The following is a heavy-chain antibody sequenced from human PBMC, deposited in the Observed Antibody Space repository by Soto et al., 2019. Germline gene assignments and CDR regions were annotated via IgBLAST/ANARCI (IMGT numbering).Heavy chain of an antibody. V-gene: IGHV3-74*01. D-gene: IGHD2-8*01. J-gene: IGHJ4*02. CDR1: GFTFSSYW. Sequence: EEQLVESGGGLVQPGGSLRISCAASGFTFSSYWMHWVRHAPGKGLVWVSRINPGGSITTYADSVKGRFTISRDNGKNTLYLQINSLRGDDTAVYYCARVPTGKYGVWNYWCQGTLVTVSS. CDR3: ARVPTGKYGVWNY. CDR2: INPGGSIT.